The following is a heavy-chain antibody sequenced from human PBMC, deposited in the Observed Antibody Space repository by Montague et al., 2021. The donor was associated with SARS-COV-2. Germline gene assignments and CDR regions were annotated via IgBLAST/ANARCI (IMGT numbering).Heavy chain of an antibody. J-gene: IGHJ4*02. Sequence: PALGKPTQTLTLTCTFSGFPITTSTMGVGWIRQPPGKALEWPALIYWGDEKRFSPSLKSRLTITKDTFKGQVVLRMTNMDPVDTATYYCVHYASGSYYFHYWGQGTLVTVSS. CDR2: IYWGDEK. D-gene: IGHD3-10*01. V-gene: IGHV2-5*02. CDR1: GFPITTSTMG. CDR3: VHYASGSYYFHY.